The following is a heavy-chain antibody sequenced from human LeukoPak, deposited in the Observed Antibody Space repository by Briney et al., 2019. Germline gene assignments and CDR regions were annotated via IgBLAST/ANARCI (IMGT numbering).Heavy chain of an antibody. CDR1: GFSLSNYW. CDR3: AWYGVTHGLDV. CDR2: INQDGSDK. V-gene: IGHV3-7*01. J-gene: IGHJ6*02. D-gene: IGHD3-10*01. Sequence: GGSLRLSCAASGFSLSNYWMSWVRQAPGKGLEWVANINQDGSDKYYVDSVMGRFTISKNNAKNSVYLQMNSLRPEDTAIYYCAWYGVTHGLDVWGQGTTVTVSS.